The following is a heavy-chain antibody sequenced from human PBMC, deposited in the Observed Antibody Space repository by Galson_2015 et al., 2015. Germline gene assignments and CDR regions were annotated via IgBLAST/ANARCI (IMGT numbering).Heavy chain of an antibody. CDR1: GFTFSSYA. Sequence: SLRLSCAAPGFTFSSYAMSWVRQAPGKGLEWVAVISYDGSNKYYADSVKGRFTISRDNSKNTLYLQMNSLRAEDTAVYYCARDWSLGLYNWFDPWGQGTLVTVSS. D-gene: IGHD2-8*02. CDR3: ARDWSLGLYNWFDP. V-gene: IGHV3-30*03. CDR2: ISYDGSNK. J-gene: IGHJ5*02.